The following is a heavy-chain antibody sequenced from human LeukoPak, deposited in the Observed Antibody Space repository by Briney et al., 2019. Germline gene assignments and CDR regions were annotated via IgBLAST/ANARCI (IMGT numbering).Heavy chain of an antibody. J-gene: IGHJ3*02. Sequence: PGGSLRLSCAASGFTFSSYSMNWVRQAPGKGLEWVSYISSSSSTIYYADSVKGRFTISRDNAKNSLYLQMNSLRAEDTAVYYCARDQPITATTEDAFDIWGQGTMVTVSS. CDR2: ISSSSSTI. CDR3: ARDQPITATTEDAFDI. V-gene: IGHV3-48*01. D-gene: IGHD4-17*01. CDR1: GFTFSSYS.